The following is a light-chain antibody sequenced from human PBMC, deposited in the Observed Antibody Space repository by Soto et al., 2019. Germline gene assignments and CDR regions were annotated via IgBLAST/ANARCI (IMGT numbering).Light chain of an antibody. CDR3: QQYGSFPYT. V-gene: IGKV3-20*01. Sequence: EILLTQSPSTLSLSPWERATLSSRASQSDRNNYFAWYRQQRPGQAPRLLIYGASGRATGIPDRFSGSGSGTDFTLTISRREPEDLAVYYCQQYGSFPYTFGQGTKLEI. CDR1: QSDRNNY. J-gene: IGKJ2*01. CDR2: GAS.